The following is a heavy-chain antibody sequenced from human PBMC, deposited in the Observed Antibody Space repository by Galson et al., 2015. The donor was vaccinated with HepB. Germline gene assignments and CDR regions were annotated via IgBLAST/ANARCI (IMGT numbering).Heavy chain of an antibody. CDR3: ARANGWLLPPYSSSWYFDY. CDR1: GYTFTSYG. Sequence: SVKVSCKASGYTFTSYGISWVRQAPGQGLEWMGWISAYNGNTNYAQKLQGRVTMTTDTSTSTAYMELRSLRSDDTAVYYCARANGWLLPPYSSSWYFDYWGQGTLVTVSS. J-gene: IGHJ4*02. D-gene: IGHD6-6*01. CDR2: ISAYNGNT. V-gene: IGHV1-18*04.